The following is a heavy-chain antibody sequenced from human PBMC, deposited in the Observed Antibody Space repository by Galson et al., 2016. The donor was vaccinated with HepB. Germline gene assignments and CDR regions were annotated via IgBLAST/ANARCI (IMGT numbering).Heavy chain of an antibody. CDR3: ARELGGSGSYDY. D-gene: IGHD3-10*01. J-gene: IGHJ4*02. V-gene: IGHV4-4*02. CDR2: IYPSGRT. Sequence: RQPPGKGLEWIGQIYPSGRTNYKPSLRSRVTILVDRSKNQFSLNLSSVTAADTAVYYCARELGGSGSYDYWGPGTLVTVSS.